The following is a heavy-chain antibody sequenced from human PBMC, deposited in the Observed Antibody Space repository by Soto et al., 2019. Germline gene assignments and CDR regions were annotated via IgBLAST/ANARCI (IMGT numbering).Heavy chain of an antibody. V-gene: IGHV3-7*03. CDR1: GFSFSAYY. CDR3: SRENWFQDY. J-gene: IGHJ4*02. Sequence: GGSLRLSCAAAGFSFSAYYMTWVRQAPGKGLEWVASIKSDGSEQYYVDSVKGRFTISRDNAKNSLYLQMNSLRAGDTGLYYCSRENWFQDYWGQGTLVTVSS. CDR2: IKSDGSEQ. D-gene: IGHD3-10*01.